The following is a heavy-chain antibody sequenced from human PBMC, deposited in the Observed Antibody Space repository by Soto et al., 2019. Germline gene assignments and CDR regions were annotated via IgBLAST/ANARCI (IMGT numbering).Heavy chain of an antibody. CDR1: GGAVNSGSYY. CDR3: ASESREFSSSGGMDV. CDR2: LYYSGST. J-gene: IGHJ6*02. D-gene: IGHD3-10*01. Sequence: QVQLQESGPGLVKPSETLSLTCNVSGGAVNSGSYYWSWIRQPPGKILEWIGSLYYSGSTSYNPSLNSRVTISGNTSKSLFSLKLSSGTATDTAVYFCASESREFSSSGGMDVWGQGTTVIVS. V-gene: IGHV4-61*01.